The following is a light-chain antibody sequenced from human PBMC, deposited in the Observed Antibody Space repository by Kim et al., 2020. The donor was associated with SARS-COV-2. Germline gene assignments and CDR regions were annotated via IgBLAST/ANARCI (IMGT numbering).Light chain of an antibody. CDR3: GAWDDSLNGHWV. Sequence: HRVTISCSGTRSNIGRNAVSWYQKLPGTAPKLLIYGNNQRPSGVPDRFSGSKSGTSASLAISGLQSEDEADYYCGAWDDSLNGHWVFGGGTKLTVL. CDR1: RSNIGRNA. CDR2: GNN. V-gene: IGLV1-44*01. J-gene: IGLJ3*02.